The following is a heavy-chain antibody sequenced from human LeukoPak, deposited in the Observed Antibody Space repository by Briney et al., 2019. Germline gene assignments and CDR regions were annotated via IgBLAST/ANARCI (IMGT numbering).Heavy chain of an antibody. CDR2: IYTSGST. CDR1: VGSISSYY. V-gene: IGHV4-4*07. D-gene: IGHD3-3*01. Sequence: SETLSLTCTVSVGSISSYYWSWIRQPAGKGLEWIGRIYTSGSTNYNPSLKSRVTMSVDTSKNQFSLKLSSVPAADTAVYYCARELIFGVVDYWGQGTLVTVSS. J-gene: IGHJ4*02. CDR3: ARELIFGVVDY.